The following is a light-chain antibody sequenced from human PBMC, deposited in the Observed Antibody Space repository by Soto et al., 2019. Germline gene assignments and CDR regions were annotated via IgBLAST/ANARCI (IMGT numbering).Light chain of an antibody. CDR3: QQAFSVEWT. Sequence: QMTQSPSSLSASVGDRVSITCRASQSIGTFLNWYQQKPGEAPNLLIHTSFSLYSGVPSRFSGSGSGTDFTLTISSLQPEDFATYFCQQAFSVEWTFGQGTKVEFK. J-gene: IGKJ1*01. CDR2: TSF. CDR1: QSIGTF. V-gene: IGKV1-39*01.